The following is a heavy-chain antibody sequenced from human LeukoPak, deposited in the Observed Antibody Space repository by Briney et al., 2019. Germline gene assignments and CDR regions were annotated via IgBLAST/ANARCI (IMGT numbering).Heavy chain of an antibody. D-gene: IGHD1-1*01. V-gene: IGHV3-23*01. CDR3: AKDSRDWTYFDF. CDR1: GFTFSSYA. J-gene: IGHJ4*02. CDR2: TSGIGAGT. Sequence: GGSLRLSCSVSGFTFSSYAMSWVRQAPGKGQEWVSTTSGIGAGTYYADSVRGRFTISRDNAKNTLYLQMDSLRAEDTAVYYCAKDSRDWTYFDFWGQGTLVTVSS.